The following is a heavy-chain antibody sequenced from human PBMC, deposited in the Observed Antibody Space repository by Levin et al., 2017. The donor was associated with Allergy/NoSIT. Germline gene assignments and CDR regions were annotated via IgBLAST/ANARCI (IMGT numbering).Heavy chain of an antibody. CDR3: AKSRNDFPSSNSNF. Sequence: GGSLRLSCAASGFTFSSYGMSWVRQAPGKGLEWVCGISASGDSTYYADSVKGRFTISRDNSKNTLYLQMNSLRAEDTAVFYCAKSRNDFPSSNSNFWGQGTLVTVSS. CDR1: GFTFSSYG. CDR2: ISASGDST. D-gene: IGHD1-7*01. V-gene: IGHV3-23*01. J-gene: IGHJ4*02.